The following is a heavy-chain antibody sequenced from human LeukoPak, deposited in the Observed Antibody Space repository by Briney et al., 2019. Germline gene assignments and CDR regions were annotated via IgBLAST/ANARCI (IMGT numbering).Heavy chain of an antibody. D-gene: IGHD1-26*01. CDR1: GYTFTGYY. CDR3: ARPNSGSYSH. V-gene: IGHV1-2*02. CDR2: IDPNSGGT. Sequence: GASVKVSCKASGYTFTGYYMHWVRQAPGQGLEWMGWIDPNSGGTNYAQKSQGRVTMTRDTSISTAYMELSRLRSDDTAVYYCARPNSGSYSHWGQGTLVTVSS. J-gene: IGHJ4*02.